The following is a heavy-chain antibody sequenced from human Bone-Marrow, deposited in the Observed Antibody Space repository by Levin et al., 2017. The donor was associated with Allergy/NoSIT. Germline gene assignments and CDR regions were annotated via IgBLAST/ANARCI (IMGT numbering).Heavy chain of an antibody. D-gene: IGHD2-2*01. J-gene: IGHJ5*02. CDR3: AREGGFVVVPAAMRDNWFDP. Sequence: SETLSLTCAVSGGSISSSNWWSWVRQPPGKGLEWIGEIYHSGSTNYNPSLKSRVTISVDKSKNQFSLKLSSVTAADTAVYYCAREGGFVVVPAAMRDNWFDPWGQGTLVTVSS. CDR2: IYHSGST. CDR1: GGSISSSNW. V-gene: IGHV4-4*02.